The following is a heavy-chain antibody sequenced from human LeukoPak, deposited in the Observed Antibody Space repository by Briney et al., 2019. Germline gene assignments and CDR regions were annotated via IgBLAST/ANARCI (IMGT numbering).Heavy chain of an antibody. J-gene: IGHJ5*02. CDR3: ARGYSGYVGST. CDR1: GFTVSSNY. Sequence: PGGSLRLSCAASGFTVSSNYMSWVRQAPGKGLVWVSRINSDGSSTSYADSVKGRFTISRDNAKNTLYLQMNSLRAEDTAVYYCARGYSGYVGSTWGQGTLVTVSS. V-gene: IGHV3-74*01. D-gene: IGHD5-12*01. CDR2: INSDGSST.